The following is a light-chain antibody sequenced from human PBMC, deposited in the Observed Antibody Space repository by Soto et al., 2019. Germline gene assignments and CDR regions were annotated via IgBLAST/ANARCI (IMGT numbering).Light chain of an antibody. V-gene: IGKV1-39*01. CDR3: QQRST. J-gene: IGKJ2*01. CDR1: QSISSY. Sequence: DIQMTQSPSSLSASVVDRVTITCRASQSISSYLNWYQQKPGKAPKLLIYAASSLQSGVPSRFSGSGSVTDFTLTISSLQPEDFATYYCQQRSTFGQGTKLEIK. CDR2: AAS.